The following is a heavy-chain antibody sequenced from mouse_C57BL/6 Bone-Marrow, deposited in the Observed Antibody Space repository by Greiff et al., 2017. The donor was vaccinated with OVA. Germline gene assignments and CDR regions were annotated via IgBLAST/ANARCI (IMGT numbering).Heavy chain of an antibody. J-gene: IGHJ3*01. CDR3: ARDSSGYSAWFAY. Sequence: QVQLQQPGAELVMPGASVKLSCKASGYTFTSYWMHWVKQRPGHGLEWIGEIDPSDSYTNYNQKFKGKSTLTVDKSSSTAYMQLSSLTSEDSAVYYCARDSSGYSAWFAYWGQGTLVTVSA. CDR2: IDPSDSYT. CDR1: GYTFTSYW. D-gene: IGHD3-2*02. V-gene: IGHV1-69*01.